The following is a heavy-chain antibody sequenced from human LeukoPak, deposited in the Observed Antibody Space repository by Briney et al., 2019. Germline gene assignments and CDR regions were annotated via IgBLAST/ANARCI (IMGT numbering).Heavy chain of an antibody. D-gene: IGHD4-17*01. V-gene: IGHV3-30*02. CDR2: IRYDGSNK. J-gene: IGHJ4*02. CDR1: GFTFSSYG. Sequence: GGSLRLSRAASGFTFSSYGMHWVRQAPGKGLEWVAFIRYDGSNKYYADSVKGRFTISRDNSKNTLYLQMNSLRAEDTAVYYCAKDLNGDYRGFFDYWSQGTLVTVSS. CDR3: AKDLNGDYRGFFDY.